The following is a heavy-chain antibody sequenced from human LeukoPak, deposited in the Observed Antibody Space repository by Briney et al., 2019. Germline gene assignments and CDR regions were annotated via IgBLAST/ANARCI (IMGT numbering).Heavy chain of an antibody. CDR1: GGSISSGDYY. CDR3: ARDHLNYYDSSGIDY. CDR2: IYYSGST. D-gene: IGHD3-22*01. Sequence: SQTLSLTCTVSGGSISSGDYYWSWIRQPPGKGLEWIGYIYYSGSTYYNPSLESRVTISVDTSKNQFSLKLSSVTAADTAVYYCARDHLNYYDSSGIDYWGQGTLVTVSS. V-gene: IGHV4-30-4*01. J-gene: IGHJ4*02.